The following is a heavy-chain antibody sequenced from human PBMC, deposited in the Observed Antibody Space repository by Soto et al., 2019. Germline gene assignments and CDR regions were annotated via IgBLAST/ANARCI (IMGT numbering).Heavy chain of an antibody. CDR1: GFTFSSYA. Sequence: GGSLRLSCAASGFTFSSYAMSWVRQAPGKGLEWVSAISGSGGSTYYADSVKGRFTISRDNSKNTLYLQMNSLRAEDTAVYYCAKDGRYCSSTSCYIGFFDYWGQGTLVTSPQ. CDR3: AKDGRYCSSTSCYIGFFDY. D-gene: IGHD2-2*02. V-gene: IGHV3-23*01. J-gene: IGHJ4*02. CDR2: ISGSGGST.